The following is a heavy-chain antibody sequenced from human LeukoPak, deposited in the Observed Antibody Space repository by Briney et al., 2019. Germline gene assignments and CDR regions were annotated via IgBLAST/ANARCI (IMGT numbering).Heavy chain of an antibody. J-gene: IGHJ6*03. D-gene: IGHD3-3*01. CDR2: ISSSSSYI. Sequence: GGSLRLSCAASGFTFSSYSMNWVRQAPGKGLEWVSSISSSSSYIYYADSVKGRFTISRDNAKNSLYLQMNSLRAEDTAVYYCARAMVFDFWSGHMDVWGEGTTVTVSS. CDR3: ARAMVFDFWSGHMDV. CDR1: GFTFSSYS. V-gene: IGHV3-21*01.